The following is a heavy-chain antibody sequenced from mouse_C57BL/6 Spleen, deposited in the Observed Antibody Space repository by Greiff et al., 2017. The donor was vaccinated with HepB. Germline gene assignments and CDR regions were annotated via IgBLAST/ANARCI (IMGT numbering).Heavy chain of an antibody. D-gene: IGHD2-2*01. V-gene: IGHV1-64*01. CDR2: IHPNSGST. CDR1: GYTFTSYW. J-gene: IGHJ4*01. Sequence: QVQLQQPGAELVKPGASVKLSCKASGYTFTSYWMHWVKQRPGQGLEWIGMIHPNSGSTNYNEKFKSKATLTVDKSSSTAYMQLSSLTSEDSAVYYCARGIYYGYDRGAMDYWGQGTSVTVSS. CDR3: ARGIYYGYDRGAMDY.